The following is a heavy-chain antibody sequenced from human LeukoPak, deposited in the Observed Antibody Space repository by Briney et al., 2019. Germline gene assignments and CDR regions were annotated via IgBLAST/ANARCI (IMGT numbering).Heavy chain of an antibody. CDR2: ISSSGSTI. J-gene: IGHJ4*02. Sequence: GRSLRLSCAASGFTFSSYEMNWVRQAPGKGLEWVSYISSSGSTIYYADSVKGRFTISRDNAKNSLYLQMNSLRAEDTAVYYCARDLAVAGKGPGEYWGQGTMVTVSS. V-gene: IGHV3-48*03. CDR1: GFTFSSYE. D-gene: IGHD6-19*01. CDR3: ARDLAVAGKGPGEY.